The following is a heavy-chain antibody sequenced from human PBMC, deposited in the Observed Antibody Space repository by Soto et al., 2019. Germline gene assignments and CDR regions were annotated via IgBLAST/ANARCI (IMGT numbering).Heavy chain of an antibody. V-gene: IGHV3-21*01. CDR3: TREVQPWARREFDY. J-gene: IGHJ4*02. Sequence: PGGSLRLSCAASGFTFSSHSMNWVRQAPGKGLEWVSSISPNSEYILYANSVRGRFTISRDNAENSLWLQLDSLRAEDSAVYYCTREVQPWARREFDYWGQGVLVTVSS. D-gene: IGHD3-16*01. CDR1: GFTFSSHS. CDR2: ISPNSEYI.